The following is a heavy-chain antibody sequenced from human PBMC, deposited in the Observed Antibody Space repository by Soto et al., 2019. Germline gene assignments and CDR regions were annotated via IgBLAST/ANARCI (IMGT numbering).Heavy chain of an antibody. CDR2: LSGSGANT. CDR1: GFTFSSYA. CDR3: ATPTPVQGRY. D-gene: IGHD4-17*01. Sequence: GGSLRLSCAASGFTFSSYAMTWVRQAPGKGLEWVSTLSGSGANTYYADSVKGRFTISRDNSKNTLYLQMNSLRVEDTAVYYCATPTPVQGRYWGQGTLVTVSS. J-gene: IGHJ4*02. V-gene: IGHV3-23*01.